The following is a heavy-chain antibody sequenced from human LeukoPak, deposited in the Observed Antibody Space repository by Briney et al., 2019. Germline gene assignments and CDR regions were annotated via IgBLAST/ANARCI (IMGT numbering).Heavy chain of an antibody. Sequence: GGSLRLSCVASGFNFNNAWMSWVRQAPGKGLEWVGRIKSKTDGGTTDYAAPVKGRFTISRDDSKNTLYLQMNSLKTEDTAVYYCTAGIAVAETDYWGQGTLVTVSS. J-gene: IGHJ4*02. CDR2: IKSKTDGGTT. CDR3: TAGIAVAETDY. D-gene: IGHD6-19*01. V-gene: IGHV3-15*01. CDR1: GFNFNNAW.